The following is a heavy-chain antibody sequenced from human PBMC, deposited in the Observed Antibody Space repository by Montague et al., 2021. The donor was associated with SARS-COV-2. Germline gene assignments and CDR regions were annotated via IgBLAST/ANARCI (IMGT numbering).Heavy chain of an antibody. V-gene: IGHV4-31*03. J-gene: IGHJ2*01. D-gene: IGHD3-22*01. Sequence: TLSLTCTVSGGFISSGGYYWSWIRQHPGKGLEWIGYIYYSGSTXYNPSLKSRVTISVDTSKNQFSLKVSSVTAADTAVYYCARSPEPMIILIITSLNWYFDLWGRGTLVTVSS. CDR3: ARSPEPMIILIITSLNWYFDL. CDR1: GGFISSGGYY. CDR2: IYYSGST.